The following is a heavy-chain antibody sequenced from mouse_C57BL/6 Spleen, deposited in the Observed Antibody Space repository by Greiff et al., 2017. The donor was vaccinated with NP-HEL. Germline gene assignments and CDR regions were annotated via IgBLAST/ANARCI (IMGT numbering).Heavy chain of an antibody. CDR2: IYPGSGST. CDR1: GYTFTSYW. Sequence: QVQLQQPGAELVKPGASVKMSCKASGYTFTSYWITWVKQRPGQGLEWIGDIYPGSGSTNYNEKFKSKATLTVDTSSSTAYMQLSSLTSEDSAVYYCARSGYYGRYFDYWGQGTTLTVSS. J-gene: IGHJ2*01. CDR3: ARSGYYGRYFDY. D-gene: IGHD1-1*01. V-gene: IGHV1-55*01.